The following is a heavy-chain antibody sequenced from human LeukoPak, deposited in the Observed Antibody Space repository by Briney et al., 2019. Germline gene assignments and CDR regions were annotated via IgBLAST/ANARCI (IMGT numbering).Heavy chain of an antibody. Sequence: GGSLRLSCAASGFTFSSYAMSWVRQAPGKGLEWVSAISGSGGSTYYADSVKGRFTISRDISKNTLYLQMNSLRAEDTAVYYCAEGLHIVVVPAARRGAFDIWGQGTMVTVSS. V-gene: IGHV3-23*01. D-gene: IGHD2-2*01. J-gene: IGHJ3*02. CDR3: AEGLHIVVVPAARRGAFDI. CDR1: GFTFSSYA. CDR2: ISGSGGST.